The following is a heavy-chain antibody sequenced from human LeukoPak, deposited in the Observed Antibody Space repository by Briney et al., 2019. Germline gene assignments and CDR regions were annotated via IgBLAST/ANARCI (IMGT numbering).Heavy chain of an antibody. V-gene: IGHV4-59*04. J-gene: IGHJ5*02. CDR3: ASLVLLWFGELSTNWFDP. CDR2: IYYSGST. CDR1: GGSISSYY. D-gene: IGHD3-10*01. Sequence: SETLSLTCTVSGGSISSYYWSWIRQPPGKGLEWIGNIYYSGSTYYNPSLKSRVTISVDTSKNQFSLKLSSVTAADTAVYSCASLVLLWFGELSTNWFDPWGQGTLVTVSS.